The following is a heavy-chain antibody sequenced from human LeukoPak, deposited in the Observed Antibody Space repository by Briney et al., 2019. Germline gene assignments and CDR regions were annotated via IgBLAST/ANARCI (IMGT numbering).Heavy chain of an antibody. CDR2: ISGGSSGST. Sequence: RSGGSLRLSCAASGFTFSDYAMSWVRQAPGKGLEWLSVISGGSSGSTYYADSVTGRFTVSRDNSKNTLYLQMNSLRAEDTAVYYCAKPVGYYYGSGSYSPTDAFDIWGQGTMVTVSS. J-gene: IGHJ3*02. V-gene: IGHV3-23*01. D-gene: IGHD3-10*01. CDR1: GFTFSDYA. CDR3: AKPVGYYYGSGSYSPTDAFDI.